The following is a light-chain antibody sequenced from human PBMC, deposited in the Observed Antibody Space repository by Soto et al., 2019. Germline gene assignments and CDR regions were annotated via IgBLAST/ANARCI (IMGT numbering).Light chain of an antibody. Sequence: QAVVTQEPSLTVSPGGTVTLTCGSSTGTVTSGHYPYWFQQKPGQAPRTLIYDTDNKHSWTPARFSGALLGGKAALTLSGAQPEDEAEYYCLLFYGGARRVFGGGTKLTVL. V-gene: IGLV7-46*01. CDR1: TGTVTSGHY. J-gene: IGLJ3*02. CDR2: DTD. CDR3: LLFYGGARRV.